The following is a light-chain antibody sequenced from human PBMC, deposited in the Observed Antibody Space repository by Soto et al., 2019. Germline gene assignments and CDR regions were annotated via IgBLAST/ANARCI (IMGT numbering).Light chain of an antibody. CDR3: QSYDSSLSGYV. J-gene: IGLJ1*01. Sequence: QSVLTQPPSVSGAPGQTVIISCSGNSSNIGAPYDVNWYRQLPGTAPKLLIYGNMNRPSGVPDRFSGSKSGTSASLAITGLQAEDEADYYCQSYDSSLSGYVFGTGTKLTVL. CDR1: SSNIGAPYD. CDR2: GNM. V-gene: IGLV1-40*01.